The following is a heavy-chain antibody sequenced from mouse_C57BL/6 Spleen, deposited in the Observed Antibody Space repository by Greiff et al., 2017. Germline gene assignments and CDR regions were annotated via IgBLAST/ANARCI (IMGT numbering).Heavy chain of an antibody. CDR1: GYTFTDYE. CDR3: TRRLLLAY. Sequence: QVQLQQSGAELVRPGASVTLSCKASGYTFTDYEMHWVKQTPVHGLAWIGAIDPETGGTAYNQKFKGKAILTADKSSSTAYMELRSLTSEDSAVYYCTRRLLLAYWGQGTLVTVSA. V-gene: IGHV1-15*01. D-gene: IGHD2-3*01. CDR2: IDPETGGT. J-gene: IGHJ3*01.